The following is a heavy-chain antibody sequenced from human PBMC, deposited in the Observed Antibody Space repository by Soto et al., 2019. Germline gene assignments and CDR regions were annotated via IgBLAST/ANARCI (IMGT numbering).Heavy chain of an antibody. Sequence: GASVKVSCKASGGTFSSYAISWVRQAPGQGLEWMGGIIPIFGTANYAQKFQGRVTITADKSTSTAYMELSSLRSEDTAVYYCARVKGRSYYDSSGYIDYWGQGTLVTVSS. J-gene: IGHJ4*02. D-gene: IGHD3-22*01. V-gene: IGHV1-69*06. CDR1: GGTFSSYA. CDR3: ARVKGRSYYDSSGYIDY. CDR2: IIPIFGTA.